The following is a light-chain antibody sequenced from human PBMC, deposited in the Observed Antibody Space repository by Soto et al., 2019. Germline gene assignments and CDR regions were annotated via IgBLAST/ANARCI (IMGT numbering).Light chain of an antibody. CDR1: QSVSTY. V-gene: IGKV3-11*01. J-gene: IGKJ5*01. CDR3: QQRSNWPPPIT. Sequence: PGARATLSCRAGQSVSTYLAWYQQKPGQAPRLLIYDAPNRATGIPARFSGSGSGTDFTLTISSLEPEDFAVYYCQQRSNWPPPITFGQGTRLEIK. CDR2: DAP.